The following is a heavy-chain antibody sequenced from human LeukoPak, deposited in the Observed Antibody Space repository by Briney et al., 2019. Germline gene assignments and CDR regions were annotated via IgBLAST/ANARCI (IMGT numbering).Heavy chain of an antibody. CDR1: GGSISSSSYY. CDR2: IYYSGSS. Sequence: PSETLSLTCTVSGGSISSSSYYWGWIRQPPGKGLEWVGSIYYSGSSYYNPSLKSRVTISVDTSKNQFSLKLSAVTAADTAVYYCARLKDYHYHYMDVWGKGTTVTISS. V-gene: IGHV4-39*01. J-gene: IGHJ6*03. CDR3: ARLKDYHYHYMDV.